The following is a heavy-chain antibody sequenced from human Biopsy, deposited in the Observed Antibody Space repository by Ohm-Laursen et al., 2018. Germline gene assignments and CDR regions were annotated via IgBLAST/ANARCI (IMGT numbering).Heavy chain of an antibody. V-gene: IGHV2-70*11. CDR3: ARTPILIVSAGLVYRHRRHLQGMDV. CDR1: GFSLSARGMC. D-gene: IGHD6-13*01. J-gene: IGHJ6*02. CDR2: VGWDDYK. Sequence: TQTLTLTCSFSGFSLSARGMCVSWIRQAPGKALEWLARVGWDDYKDYRASLQTKLSISKDTSNDQMVLTVNNVDPADTATYYCARTPILIVSAGLVYRHRRHLQGMDVWGQGIAVTVS.